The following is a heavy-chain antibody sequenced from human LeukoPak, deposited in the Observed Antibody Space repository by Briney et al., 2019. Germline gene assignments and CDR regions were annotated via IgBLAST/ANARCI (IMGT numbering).Heavy chain of an antibody. CDR2: ITPTIDIT. CDR3: AKSDWLSRLIYKNGLDI. V-gene: IGHV1-69*02. J-gene: IGHJ6*02. Sequence: SVKVSCKASGGTFDSYSISWVRQAHGQGLEWVGRITPTIDITDYTQTLQGRVTITADKSTNTAYMELSGLRPEDTAVYYCAKSDWLSRLIYKNGLDIWGQGTTVTVSS. CDR1: GGTFDSYS. D-gene: IGHD3/OR15-3a*01.